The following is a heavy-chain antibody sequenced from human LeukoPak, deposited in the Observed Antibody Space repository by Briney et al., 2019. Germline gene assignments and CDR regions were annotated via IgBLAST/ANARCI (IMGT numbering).Heavy chain of an antibody. Sequence: PSETLSLTCTVSGGSISSSSYYWGWIRQPPGKGLEWIGSIYYSGSTYYNPSLKSRVTISVDTSKNQFSLKLSSVTAADTAVYYCARGRGSLTNNWFDPWGQGTLVTVSS. D-gene: IGHD1-26*01. CDR1: GGSISSSSYY. V-gene: IGHV4-39*07. CDR2: IYYSGST. CDR3: ARGRGSLTNNWFDP. J-gene: IGHJ5*02.